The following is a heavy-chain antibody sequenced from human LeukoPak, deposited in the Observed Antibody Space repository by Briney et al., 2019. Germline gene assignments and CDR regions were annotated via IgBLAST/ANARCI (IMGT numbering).Heavy chain of an antibody. D-gene: IGHD3-22*01. Sequence: SETLSLTCTVSGGSISSSSYYWGWIRQPPGKGLEWIGSIYYSGSTNYNPSLKSRVTISVDKSKNQFSLKLTSVTAADTAVYYCARGRSAYDSSAYYYGNWGQGILVTVSS. CDR3: ARGRSAYDSSAYYYGN. J-gene: IGHJ4*02. CDR2: IYYSGST. CDR1: GGSISSSSYY. V-gene: IGHV4-39*07.